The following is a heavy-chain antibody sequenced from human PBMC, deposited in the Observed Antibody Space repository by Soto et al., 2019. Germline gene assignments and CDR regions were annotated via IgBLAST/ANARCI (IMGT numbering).Heavy chain of an antibody. J-gene: IGHJ6*02. CDR2: ISGSGGST. Sequence: GGSLRLSCAASGFTFSSYGMSWVRQAPGKGLEWVSAISGSGGSTYYVDSVKGRFTICRDNSKNTLYLQMNSLRAEDTAVYYCSKYTNPGYDSWGGWRNHYYGMDVWGQGTTVTVSS. D-gene: IGHD3-3*01. CDR3: SKYTNPGYDSWGGWRNHYYGMDV. CDR1: GFTFSSYG. V-gene: IGHV3-23*01.